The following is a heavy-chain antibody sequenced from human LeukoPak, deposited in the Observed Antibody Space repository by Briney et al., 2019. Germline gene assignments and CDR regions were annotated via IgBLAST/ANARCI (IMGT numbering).Heavy chain of an antibody. CDR1: GYSISSGYY. D-gene: IGHD7-27*01. CDR2: IYHSGST. J-gene: IGHJ3*02. Sequence: PSETLSLTCAVSGYSISSGYYWGWIRKPPGKGLEWIGSIYHSGSTYYNPSLKSRVTISVDTSKNQFSLKLSSVTAADTAVYYCARLLTGDAFDIWGQGTMVTVSS. CDR3: ARLLTGDAFDI. V-gene: IGHV4-38-2*01.